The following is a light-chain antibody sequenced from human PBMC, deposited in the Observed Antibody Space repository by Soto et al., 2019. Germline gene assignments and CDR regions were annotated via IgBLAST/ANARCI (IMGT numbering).Light chain of an antibody. J-gene: IGKJ4*01. Sequence: EIVLTQSPATLSLSPGERATLSCRASQSVSSYLAWYQQKPGQAPRLLIYDAYNRATGIPARFSGSVSGTDFTLTISSLEPEDFAVYYCQQRSNWPLTFGGGTKVEIK. V-gene: IGKV3-11*01. CDR3: QQRSNWPLT. CDR1: QSVSSY. CDR2: DAY.